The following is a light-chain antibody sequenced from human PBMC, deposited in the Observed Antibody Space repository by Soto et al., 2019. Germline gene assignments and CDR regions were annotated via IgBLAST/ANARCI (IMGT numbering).Light chain of an antibody. V-gene: IGLV1-44*01. J-gene: IGLJ1*01. CDR3: AAWDDSLNACV. CDR1: SSNIGSET. Sequence: QSVLTQPPSASGTPGQRVSISCSGISSNIGSETVNWYQQFPGTAPKLLIYSSNQRPSGVPDRFSGSKSGTSAFLDISGLKSEDEAEYYCAAWDDSLNACVFRTGTKLTVL. CDR2: SSN.